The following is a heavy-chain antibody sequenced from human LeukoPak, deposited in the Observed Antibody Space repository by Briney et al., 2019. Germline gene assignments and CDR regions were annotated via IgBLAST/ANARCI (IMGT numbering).Heavy chain of an antibody. CDR3: ARDRVKLEVPYFYFYMDL. Sequence: GASVKVSCKASGYTFTSYGISWVRQAPGQGLEWMGWISAYNGNTNYAQKLQGRVTMTTDTSTSTAYMELRSLRSDDTAVYYCARDRVKLEVPYFYFYMDLWGNGTTVTVSS. V-gene: IGHV1-18*01. CDR1: GYTFTSYG. D-gene: IGHD3-9*01. J-gene: IGHJ6*03. CDR2: ISAYNGNT.